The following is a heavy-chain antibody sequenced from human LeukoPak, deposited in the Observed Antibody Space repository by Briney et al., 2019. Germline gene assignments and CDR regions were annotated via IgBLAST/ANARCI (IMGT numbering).Heavy chain of an antibody. Sequence: PSETLSLTCTVSGGSISSGGYSWSWIRQHPGKGLEWIGYIYYSGSTYYNPSLKSRVTISVDTSKNQFSLKLSSVTAADTAVYYCASSIAAAGPDAFGIWGQGTMVTVSS. CDR2: IYYSGST. CDR1: GGSISSGGYS. D-gene: IGHD6-13*01. J-gene: IGHJ3*02. CDR3: ASSIAAAGPDAFGI. V-gene: IGHV4-31*03.